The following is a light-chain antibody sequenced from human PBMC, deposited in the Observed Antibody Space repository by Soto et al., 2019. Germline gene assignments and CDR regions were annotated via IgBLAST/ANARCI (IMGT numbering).Light chain of an antibody. CDR2: AAS. V-gene: IGKV1-39*01. Sequence: DIKVNQTEASLAASVGDRVTITCRASQSTSTYLNWYQQSPGKEHKLLIFAASSLQSGVPSRFSGSGSGTDFTLTISSLQPEDVATYYCQQSYSIPRTFGQGTKLDTK. CDR3: QQSYSIPRT. J-gene: IGKJ1*01. CDR1: QSTSTY.